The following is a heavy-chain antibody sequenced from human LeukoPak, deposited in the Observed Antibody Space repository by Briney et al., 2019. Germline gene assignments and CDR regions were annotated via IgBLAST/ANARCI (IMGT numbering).Heavy chain of an antibody. D-gene: IGHD1-7*01. CDR1: GFTFNEAW. Sequence: GGSLRLSCAASGFTFNEAWMSWVRQAPGKGLEWVGRVKSKTDSWTTDYAASVKGRFTISRDDSKNTLYLQMNSLQADDTAVYYCTAGTGTSDLDYWGQGTLVTVSS. CDR3: TAGTGTSDLDY. V-gene: IGHV3-15*01. CDR2: VKSKTDSWTT. J-gene: IGHJ4*02.